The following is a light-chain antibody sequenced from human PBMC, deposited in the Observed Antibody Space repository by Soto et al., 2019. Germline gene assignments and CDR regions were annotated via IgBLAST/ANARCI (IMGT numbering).Light chain of an antibody. CDR1: ALPKQY. V-gene: IGLV3-25*03. CDR2: KAS. J-gene: IGLJ2*01. Sequence: SYELTQPPSVSVSPGQTARITCSGAALPKQYAYWYQQKPGQAPVLVIYKASERPSGIPERFSGSSSGTTVTLTISGVQAEDEADYYCQSADSSGTSYVVFGGGTKLTVL. CDR3: QSADSSGTSYVV.